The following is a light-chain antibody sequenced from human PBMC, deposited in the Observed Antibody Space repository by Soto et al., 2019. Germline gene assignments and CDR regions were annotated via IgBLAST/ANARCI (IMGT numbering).Light chain of an antibody. J-gene: IGLJ1*01. CDR3: CSYAPTSTFV. CDR1: SSDVGNYNL. V-gene: IGLV2-23*01. Sequence: LTQPASVSGSPGQSITISCTGTSSDVGNYNLVSWYQQHPGKAPKLIIYEGSKRPSGVSNRFSGSKSGNTASLTVSGLQAEDEADYYCCSYAPTSTFVFGTGTKATVL. CDR2: EGS.